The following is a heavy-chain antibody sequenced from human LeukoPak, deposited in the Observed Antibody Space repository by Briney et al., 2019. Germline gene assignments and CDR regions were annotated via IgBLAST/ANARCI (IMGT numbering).Heavy chain of an antibody. Sequence: GGSLRLSCAASGFTFSSYSMNWVRQAPGKGLEWVSSISSSSSSYIYYADSVKGRFTISRDNAKNSLYLQMNSLRAEDTAVYYCARDGYNTHDAFDIWGQGTMVTVSS. CDR3: ARDGYNTHDAFDI. D-gene: IGHD5-24*01. CDR2: ISSSSSSYI. CDR1: GFTFSSYS. V-gene: IGHV3-21*01. J-gene: IGHJ3*02.